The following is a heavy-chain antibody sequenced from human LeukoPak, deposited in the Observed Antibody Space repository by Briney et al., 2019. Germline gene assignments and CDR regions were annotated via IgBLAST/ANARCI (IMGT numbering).Heavy chain of an antibody. D-gene: IGHD5-12*01. CDR2: INTDGSST. V-gene: IGHV3-74*01. CDR1: GFTFSSYA. CDR3: ARDRLRGDAFDI. Sequence: GGSLRLSCAASGFTFSSYAMSWVRQAPGKGLVWVSRINTDGSSTSYADSVKGRFTISRDNAKNTLYLQMNSLRAEDTAVYYCARDRLRGDAFDIWGQGTMVTVSS. J-gene: IGHJ3*02.